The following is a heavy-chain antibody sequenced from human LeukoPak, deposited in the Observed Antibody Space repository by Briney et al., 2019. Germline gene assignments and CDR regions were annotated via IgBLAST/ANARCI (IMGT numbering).Heavy chain of an antibody. Sequence: GRSLRLSCAASGFAFSSYGMHWVRQAPGKGLEWVAVIWYDGSNKYYADSVKGRFTISRDNSKNTLYLQMNSLRVEDTAVYYCARSDYGGNLFDYWGQGTLVTVSS. CDR2: IWYDGSNK. J-gene: IGHJ4*02. D-gene: IGHD4-23*01. CDR3: ARSDYGGNLFDY. CDR1: GFAFSSYG. V-gene: IGHV3-33*01.